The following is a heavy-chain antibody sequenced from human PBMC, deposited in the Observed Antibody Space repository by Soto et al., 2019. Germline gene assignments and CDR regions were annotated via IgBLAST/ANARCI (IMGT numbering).Heavy chain of an antibody. CDR2: IIPILGIA. Sequence: GASVKVSCKASGGTFSSYTISWVRQAPGQGLEWMGRIIPILGIANYAQKFQGRVTITADKSTSTAYMELSSLRSEDTAVYYCAEQITQYQFRSHAEYFQHWGQGTLVTVSS. CDR3: AEQITQYQFRSHAEYFQH. D-gene: IGHD2-2*01. CDR1: GGTFSSYT. J-gene: IGHJ1*01. V-gene: IGHV1-69*02.